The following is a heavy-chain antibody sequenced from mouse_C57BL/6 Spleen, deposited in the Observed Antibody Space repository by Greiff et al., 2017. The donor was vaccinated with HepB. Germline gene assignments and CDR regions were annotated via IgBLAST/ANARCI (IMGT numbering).Heavy chain of an antibody. CDR1: GYSFTGYY. J-gene: IGHJ3*01. CDR2: INPSTGGT. Sequence: VQLKQSGPELVKPGASVKISCKASGYSFTGYYMNWVKQSPEKSLEWIGEINPSTGGTTYNQKFKAKATLTVDKSSSTAYMQLKSLTSEDSAVYYCAGGYDGFAYWGQGTLVTVSA. V-gene: IGHV1-42*01. D-gene: IGHD2-2*01. CDR3: AGGYDGFAY.